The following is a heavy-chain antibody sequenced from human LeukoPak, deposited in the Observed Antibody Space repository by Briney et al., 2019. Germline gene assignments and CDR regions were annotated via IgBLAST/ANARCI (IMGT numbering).Heavy chain of an antibody. V-gene: IGHV4-34*01. CDR3: ARGPLHRGFDP. CDR2: INHSGST. J-gene: IGHJ5*02. CDR1: GVSFSGYY. D-gene: IGHD1-14*01. Sequence: KSSETLSLTCAVYGVSFSGYYWSWIRQPPGKGLEWIGEINHSGSTNYNPSLKSRVTISVDTSKNQFSLKLSSVTAADTAVYYCARGPLHRGFDPWGQGTLVTVSS.